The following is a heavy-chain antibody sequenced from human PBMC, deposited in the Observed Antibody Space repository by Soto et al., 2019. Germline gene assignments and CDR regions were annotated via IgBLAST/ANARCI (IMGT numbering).Heavy chain of an antibody. CDR3: ARDLVGATGGYYYYYGMDV. D-gene: IGHD1-26*01. Sequence: PSPTLSLPCAISGDSVSSNSAAWNWIRQSPSRGLEWLGRTYYRSKWYNDYAVSVKSRITINPDTSKNQFSLQLNSVTPEDTAVYYCARDLVGATGGYYYYYGMDVWGQGTTVTVSS. J-gene: IGHJ6*02. CDR2: TYYRSKWYN. V-gene: IGHV6-1*01. CDR1: GDSVSSNSAA.